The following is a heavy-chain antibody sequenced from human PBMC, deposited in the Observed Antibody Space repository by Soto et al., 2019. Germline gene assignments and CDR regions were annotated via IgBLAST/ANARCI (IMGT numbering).Heavy chain of an antibody. J-gene: IGHJ4*02. D-gene: IGHD3-3*01. Sequence: SETLSLTCAVYGGSFSGYYWSWTRQPPGKGLEWIGEINHSGSTNYNPSLKSRVTISVDTSKNQFSLKLSSVTAADTAVYYCARVSSHTRITIFGVAKTIDYWGQGTLVTVSS. V-gene: IGHV4-34*01. CDR1: GGSFSGYY. CDR3: ARVSSHTRITIFGVAKTIDY. CDR2: INHSGST.